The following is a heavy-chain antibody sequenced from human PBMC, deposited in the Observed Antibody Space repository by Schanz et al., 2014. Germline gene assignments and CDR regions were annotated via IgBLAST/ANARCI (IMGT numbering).Heavy chain of an antibody. CDR3: TDGSAR. CDR1: GFSISDAW. Sequence: VQLVESGGGVVQPGTSLRLSCAASGFSISDAWMHWVRQAPGKGLEWVGRFKSNVDGGTTDYAAPVKGRFTISRDDSKNTLSLQMNSLKTEDTAVYYCTDGSARWGQGTLVTVSS. J-gene: IGHJ4*02. V-gene: IGHV3-15*01. D-gene: IGHD3-22*01. CDR2: FKSNVDGGTT.